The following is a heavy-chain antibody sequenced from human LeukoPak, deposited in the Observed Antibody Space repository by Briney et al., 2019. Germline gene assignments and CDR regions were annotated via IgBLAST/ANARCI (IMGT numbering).Heavy chain of an antibody. CDR2: IKQDGSEK. Sequence: PGGSLRLSCAAPGFTFSSYGMHWVRQAPGKGLEWVANIKQDGSEKYYVDSVRGRFIISRDNAKNSLYLQMNSLRAEDTALYYCTRRSGNDYWGQGTLVTVSS. CDR1: GFTFSSYG. J-gene: IGHJ4*02. CDR3: TRRSGNDY. D-gene: IGHD4-23*01. V-gene: IGHV3-7*01.